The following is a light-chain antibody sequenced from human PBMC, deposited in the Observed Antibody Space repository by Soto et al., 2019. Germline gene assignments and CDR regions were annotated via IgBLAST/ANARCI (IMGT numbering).Light chain of an antibody. V-gene: IGKV1-12*01. CDR2: AAS. CDR3: QHADSFPLIT. Sequence: DIQMTQSPSSVSASVGDRVTITCRSSEDISTWLAWYQQKPGKAPKLLIYAASSLQSGVPSRFSGSGSGTDFTLTSSSLQPEDFATYYCQHADSFPLITSGQGTRLDIK. CDR1: EDISTW. J-gene: IGKJ5*01.